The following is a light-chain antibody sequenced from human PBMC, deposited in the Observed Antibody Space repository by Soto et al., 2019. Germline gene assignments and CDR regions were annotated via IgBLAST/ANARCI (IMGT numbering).Light chain of an antibody. CDR2: EVS. J-gene: IGLJ3*02. CDR1: NSDIGLFSL. Sequence: QSAPIQPASVPGSPGQSITISCTGTNSDIGLFSLVSWYQQYPDKAPKLILYEVSKWPSGIPHRFSGSKSGNTASLTISGLQAEDEADYYCCSYAGSRTGVFGGGTKVTVL. V-gene: IGLV2-23*02. CDR3: CSYAGSRTGV.